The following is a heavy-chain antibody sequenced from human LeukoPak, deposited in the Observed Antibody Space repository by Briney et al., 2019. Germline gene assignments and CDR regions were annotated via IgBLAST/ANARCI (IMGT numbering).Heavy chain of an antibody. CDR3: ARYDGGLLEPFDP. V-gene: IGHV3-21*01. J-gene: IGHJ5*02. CDR2: ISSSSSYI. Sequence: GGSLRLSCAASGFTFSSYSMNWVRQAPGKGLEWVSSISSSSSYIYYADSVKGRFTISRDNAKNSLYLQMNSLRAEDTAVYYCARYDGGLLEPFDPWGQGTLVTVSS. D-gene: IGHD3-16*01. CDR1: GFTFSSYS.